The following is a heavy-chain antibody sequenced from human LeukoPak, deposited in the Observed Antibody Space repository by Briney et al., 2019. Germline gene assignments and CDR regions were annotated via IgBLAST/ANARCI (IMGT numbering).Heavy chain of an antibody. Sequence: SVKVSCKASGFTFTSSAVQWLRQARGQRLEWIGWIVVGSGNTNYAQKFQERVTITRDMSTSTAYMELSSLRSEDTAVYYCAAGRVVPAAIPDYWGQGTLVTVSS. V-gene: IGHV1-58*01. D-gene: IGHD2-2*02. CDR2: IVVGSGNT. CDR1: GFTFTSSA. J-gene: IGHJ4*02. CDR3: AAGRVVPAAIPDY.